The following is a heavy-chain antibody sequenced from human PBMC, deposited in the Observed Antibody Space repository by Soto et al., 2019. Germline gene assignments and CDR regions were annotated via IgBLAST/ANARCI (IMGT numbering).Heavy chain of an antibody. J-gene: IGHJ3*02. V-gene: IGHV3-30-3*01. Sequence: GGSLRLSCAASGFTFSSYAMHWVRQAPGKGLEWVAVISYDGSNKYYADSVKGRFTISRDNSKNTLYLQMSSLRAEDMAVYYCARDTCSTSCWRADGFDIWGQGTMVTVSS. CDR3: ARDTCSTSCWRADGFDI. CDR1: GFTFSSYA. D-gene: IGHD2-2*01. CDR2: ISYDGSNK.